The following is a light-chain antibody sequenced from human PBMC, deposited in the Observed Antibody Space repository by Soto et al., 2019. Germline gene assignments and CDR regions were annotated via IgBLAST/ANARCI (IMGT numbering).Light chain of an antibody. CDR1: SSDVGGYNY. J-gene: IGLJ3*02. CDR2: EVS. V-gene: IGLV2-14*01. Sequence: QSALTQPASVSGSPGQSITISCTGTSSDVGGYNYVSWYQQHPGKAPKFMIYEVSNRPSGVSNRFSGSKSGNTASLTISGLQAEDEADYYCSSYTSSSTWVFGGGTMLTVL. CDR3: SSYTSSSTWV.